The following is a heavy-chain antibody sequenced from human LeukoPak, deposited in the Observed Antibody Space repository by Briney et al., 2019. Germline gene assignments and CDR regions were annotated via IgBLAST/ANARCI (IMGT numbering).Heavy chain of an antibody. D-gene: IGHD3-10*01. J-gene: IGHJ6*03. CDR1: GYSFTSYW. V-gene: IGHV5-51*01. CDR3: ARLATLMVRGVIEAYYYMDV. CDR2: IFPNDSDT. Sequence: GESLKISCKASGYSFTSYWIGWVRQLPGKGLEWMGIIFPNDSDTRYSPSFQGQVIISADKSISTAYLQWSSLKASDTAMYYCARLATLMVRGVIEAYYYMDVWGKGTTVTLSS.